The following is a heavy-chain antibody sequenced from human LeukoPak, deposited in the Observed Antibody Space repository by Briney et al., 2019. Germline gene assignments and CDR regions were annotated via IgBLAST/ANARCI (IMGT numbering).Heavy chain of an antibody. J-gene: IGHJ3*01. V-gene: IGHV3-30*03. CDR3: ARTEYCTRGNCYGLAFDV. CDR1: GFTFSTYG. D-gene: IGHD2-15*01. CDR2: VSYDGNNK. Sequence: GGSLRLSCAASGFTFSTYGMHWVRQAPGKGLEWVAVVSYDGNNKYYADSVKGRFTISRDSSKSKLYLQMNSLRAEDTAVYYCARTEYCTRGNCYGLAFDVWGQGTMVTVSS.